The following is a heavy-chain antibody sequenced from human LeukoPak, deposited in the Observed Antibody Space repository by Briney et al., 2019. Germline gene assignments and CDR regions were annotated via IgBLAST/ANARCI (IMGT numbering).Heavy chain of an antibody. CDR2: IASTAHGGTT. Sequence: GGPLRLSCAASGFTFSYVWMSWVRQAPGKGLEWVGRIASTAHGGTTDYAAPVKGRFTISRDDLKNTLYLQMNRLKTEDTAVYYCSEGLDYWGQGTLVTVSS. CDR3: SEGLDY. J-gene: IGHJ4*02. V-gene: IGHV3-15*04. CDR1: GFTFSYVW.